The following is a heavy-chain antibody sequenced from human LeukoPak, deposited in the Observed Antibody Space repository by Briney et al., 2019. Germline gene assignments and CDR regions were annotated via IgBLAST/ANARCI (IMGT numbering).Heavy chain of an antibody. D-gene: IGHD2-15*01. CDR3: ASAAQILGYCSGGSCYSSRPFDY. CDR2: IYYSGST. J-gene: IGHJ4*02. Sequence: SETLSLTCTVSGGSISSSSYYWGWIRQPPGKGLEWIGSIYYSGSTYYNPSLKSRVTISVDTSKNQFSLKLSSVTAADTAVYYCASAAQILGYCSGGSCYSSRPFDYWGQGTLVTVSS. CDR1: GGSISSSSYY. V-gene: IGHV4-39*01.